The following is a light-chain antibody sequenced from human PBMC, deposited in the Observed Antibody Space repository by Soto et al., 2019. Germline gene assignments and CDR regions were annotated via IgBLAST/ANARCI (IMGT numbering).Light chain of an antibody. CDR1: QSVSSN. CDR2: GAS. Sequence: EILMTQSPGTLSVSPGERATLSCRASQSVSSNLAWYQQKPGQAPRLLIYGASTRATAIPARFSGSGSETEFTLTISSLQSEDFAYYYCQQFYNWPRTFGQGTKVEI. CDR3: QQFYNWPRT. V-gene: IGKV3-15*01. J-gene: IGKJ1*01.